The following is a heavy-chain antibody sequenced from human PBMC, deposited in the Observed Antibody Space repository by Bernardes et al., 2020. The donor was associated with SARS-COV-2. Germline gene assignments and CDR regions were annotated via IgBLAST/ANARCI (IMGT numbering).Heavy chain of an antibody. D-gene: IGHD3-10*01. CDR3: ATKTMD. V-gene: IGHV3-9*01. J-gene: IGHJ4*02. CDR1: GFTFDDYA. CDR2: ISWNSGSI. Sequence: GGSLRLSCAASGFTFDDYAMHWVRQAPGKGLEWVSGISWNSGSIGYADSVKGRFTISRDNAKNSLYLQMNSLRAEDTALYYCATKTMDWGQGTLVTVSS.